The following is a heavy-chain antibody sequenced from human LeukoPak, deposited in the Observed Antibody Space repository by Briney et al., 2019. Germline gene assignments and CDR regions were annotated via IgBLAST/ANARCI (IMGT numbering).Heavy chain of an antibody. D-gene: IGHD3-3*01. J-gene: IGHJ3*02. Sequence: GGSLRLSCAASGFTFSSYWMHWVRQAPGKGLVWGSRINSDGSSTSYADCVKGRFTISRDNAKNTLYVQMNSLRAEDTAVYYCGREGTLRFLEWLGDAFDIWAQGTMVSVSS. CDR2: INSDGSST. V-gene: IGHV3-74*01. CDR3: GREGTLRFLEWLGDAFDI. CDR1: GFTFSSYW.